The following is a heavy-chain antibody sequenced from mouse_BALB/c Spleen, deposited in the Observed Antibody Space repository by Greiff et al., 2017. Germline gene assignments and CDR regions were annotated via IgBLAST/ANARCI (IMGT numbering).Heavy chain of an antibody. CDR2: IFPGDGST. CDR1: GYTFTSYD. CDR3: ANWFSYGSRYWYFDG. Sequence: QVQLQQSGAELVQPGASVKLSCKASGYTFTSYDINWVRQRPEQGLEWIGWIFPGDGSTKYNEKFKGKATLTTDKSSSTAYMQLSRLTSEDSAVYFGANWFSYGSRYWYFDGGGAGTTVTVSS. V-gene: IGHV1S56*01. D-gene: IGHD1-1*01. J-gene: IGHJ1*01.